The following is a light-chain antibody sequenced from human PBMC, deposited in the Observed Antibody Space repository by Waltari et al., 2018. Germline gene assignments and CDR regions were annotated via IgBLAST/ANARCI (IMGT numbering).Light chain of an antibody. J-gene: IGLJ2*01. Sequence: SSELTQDPAVSVALGQTVRITCQGDSLRSYYASWYQQKQGQAPVLVIYGKNNRPSGIPDRFSVSSSGNTASLTITGAQAEDEADYYFNSRDSSGNHVVFGGGTKLTVL. CDR1: SLRSYY. CDR3: NSRDSSGNHVV. CDR2: GKN. V-gene: IGLV3-19*01.